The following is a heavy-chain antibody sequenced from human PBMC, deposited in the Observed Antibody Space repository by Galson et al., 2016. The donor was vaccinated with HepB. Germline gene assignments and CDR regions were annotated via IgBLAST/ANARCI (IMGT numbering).Heavy chain of an antibody. Sequence: SVKVSCKASGYSFTGYYLHWVRQAPGHGLEWVGRISPNSGDTILAPKFLGRVTMARDTSISTAYVDLRRLTSDDTAVYYCSRDLGYGGHSADWYFDLWGRGTLVVVSS. V-gene: IGHV1-2*06. CDR3: SRDLGYGGHSADWYFDL. CDR1: GYSFTGYY. J-gene: IGHJ2*01. D-gene: IGHD4-23*01. CDR2: ISPNSGDT.